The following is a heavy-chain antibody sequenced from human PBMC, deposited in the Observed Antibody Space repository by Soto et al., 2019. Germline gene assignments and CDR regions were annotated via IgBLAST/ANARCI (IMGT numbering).Heavy chain of an antibody. CDR1: GYTFTSYD. CDR2: MNPNSGNT. Sequence: QVQLVQSGAEVKKPGASVKVSCKASGYTFTSYDINWVRQATGQGLEWMGWMNPNSGNTGYAQKFQGRVTMTRNTSISTAYMELSSLRSEDTAVYYCARGAIVVVPAATNWFDPWGQGTLVTVSS. J-gene: IGHJ5*02. V-gene: IGHV1-8*01. D-gene: IGHD2-2*01. CDR3: ARGAIVVVPAATNWFDP.